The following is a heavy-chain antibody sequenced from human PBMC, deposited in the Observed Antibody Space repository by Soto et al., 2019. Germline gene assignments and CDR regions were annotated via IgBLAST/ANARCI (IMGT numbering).Heavy chain of an antibody. CDR2: ISGSGEST. CDR3: AKVPTVDY. Sequence: EVQLLESGGGLVQPGGSLRVSCEASGFTFSNYAMSWFRQAPGKGLEWVSGISGSGESTYYGDSVKGRFSISRDNSKNTVYLQMNSLGDEDTAIYYGAKVPTVDYWGQGTLVTVSS. CDR1: GFTFSNYA. D-gene: IGHD4-17*01. V-gene: IGHV3-23*01. J-gene: IGHJ4*02.